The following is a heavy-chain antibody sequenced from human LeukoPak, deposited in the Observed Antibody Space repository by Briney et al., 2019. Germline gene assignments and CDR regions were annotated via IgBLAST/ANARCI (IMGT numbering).Heavy chain of an antibody. Sequence: GASVKVSCKASGYTFTSYGISWVRQAPGQGLEWMGWISAYNGNTNYAQKLQGRVTMTTDTSTSTAYMELRSLRSDGTAVYYCAREDPRFCGGDCYLDYWGQGTLVTVSS. CDR3: AREDPRFCGGDCYLDY. CDR2: ISAYNGNT. CDR1: GYTFTSYG. J-gene: IGHJ4*02. D-gene: IGHD2-21*02. V-gene: IGHV1-18*01.